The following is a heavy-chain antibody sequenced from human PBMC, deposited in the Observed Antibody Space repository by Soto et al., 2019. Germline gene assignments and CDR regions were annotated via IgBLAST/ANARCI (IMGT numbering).Heavy chain of an antibody. CDR3: ARIGYCSSTSCLGFDP. J-gene: IGHJ5*02. CDR2: ISSSSSTI. Sequence: GGSLRLSCAASGFTFSSYSMNWVRQAPGKGLEWVSYISSSSSTIYYADSVKGRFTISRDNAKNSLYLQMNSLRAEDTAVYYCARIGYCSSTSCLGFDPWGQGTLVTVSS. CDR1: GFTFSSYS. D-gene: IGHD2-2*03. V-gene: IGHV3-48*01.